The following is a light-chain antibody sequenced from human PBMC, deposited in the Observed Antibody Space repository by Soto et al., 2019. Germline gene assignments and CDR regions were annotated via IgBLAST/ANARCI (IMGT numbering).Light chain of an antibody. CDR3: SSYAGSNNLV. V-gene: IGLV2-8*01. CDR1: SSDVGGYNY. J-gene: IGLJ2*01. CDR2: GVT. Sequence: QPALTQPPSASGSPGQSVTISCTGTSSDVGGYNYVSWYQQHPGKAPKLLIYGVTKRPSGVPDRFSGSKSGNTASLTVSGLQAEDEADYYCSSYAGSNNLVFGGGTKLTVL.